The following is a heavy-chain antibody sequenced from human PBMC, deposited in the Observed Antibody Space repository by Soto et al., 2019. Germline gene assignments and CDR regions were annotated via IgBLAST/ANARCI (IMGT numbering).Heavy chain of an antibody. CDR2: IYYSGST. Sequence: QVQLQESGPGLVKPSETLSLTCTVSGGSISSYYWSWIRQPPGKGLEWIGYIYYSGSTNYNPSLKSRVTISVDTSKNQFSLKLSSVTAADTAVYYCARVVLGSGSYYNNWFDPWGQGTLVTVSS. J-gene: IGHJ5*02. CDR3: ARVVLGSGSYYNNWFDP. D-gene: IGHD1-26*01. V-gene: IGHV4-59*01. CDR1: GGSISSYY.